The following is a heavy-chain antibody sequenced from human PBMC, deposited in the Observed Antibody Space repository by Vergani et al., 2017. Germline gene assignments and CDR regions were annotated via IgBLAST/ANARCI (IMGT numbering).Heavy chain of an antibody. CDR1: GGTFSSYT. Sequence: QVQLVQSGAEVKKPGSSVKVSCKASGGTFSSYTISWVRQAPGQGLEWMGRIIPILGIANYAQKFQGRVTITADKSTSTAYMELSSLRSEDTAVYYCARDPWIQLDHWFDPWGQGTLVTVSS. CDR2: IIPILGIA. D-gene: IGHD5-18*01. J-gene: IGHJ5*02. CDR3: ARDPWIQLDHWFDP. V-gene: IGHV1-69*08.